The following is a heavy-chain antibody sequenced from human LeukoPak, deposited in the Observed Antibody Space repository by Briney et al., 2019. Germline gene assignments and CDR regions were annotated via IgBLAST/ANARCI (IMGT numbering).Heavy chain of an antibody. Sequence: SETLSLTCTVSGYSISSGYYWGWIRQPPGKGLEWIGSIYYSGSTYYNPSLKSRVIISVDTSKNQFSLKLSSVTAADTAVYYCARHRADYYDSSGYYKVPEYYFDYWGQGTLVTVSS. CDR2: IYYSGST. CDR3: ARHRADYYDSSGYYKVPEYYFDY. D-gene: IGHD3-22*01. CDR1: GYSISSGYY. V-gene: IGHV4-38-2*02. J-gene: IGHJ4*02.